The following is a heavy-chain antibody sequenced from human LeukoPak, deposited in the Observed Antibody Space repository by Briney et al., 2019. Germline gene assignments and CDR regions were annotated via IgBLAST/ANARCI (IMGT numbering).Heavy chain of an antibody. CDR3: ARDQGLTVPAGDAFDI. J-gene: IGHJ3*02. V-gene: IGHV3-30*03. Sequence: PGGSLRLSCEASGFTFSTGFTFSSYAMHWVRQAPGKGLEWVALISYDGSNKYYADSVKGRFTISRDNSKNTLYLQMNSLRAEDTAVYYCARDQGLTVPAGDAFDIWGQGTMVTVSS. D-gene: IGHD4-17*01. CDR2: ISYDGSNK. CDR1: GFTFSTGFTFSSYA.